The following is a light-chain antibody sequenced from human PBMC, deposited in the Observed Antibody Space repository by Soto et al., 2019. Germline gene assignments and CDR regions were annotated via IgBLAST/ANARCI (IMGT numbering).Light chain of an antibody. CDR2: NSY. CDR3: SSWDASLNGYV. Sequence: QSVLTQPPSASGTPGQRVTISCSGSSSNIGSKTVKWYQQLPGTVPKLLIYNSYQRPSGVPDRFSASKSGTSASLAISGLQSEDEADYYCSSWDASLNGYVFGTGTKVTVL. CDR1: SSNIGSKT. J-gene: IGLJ1*01. V-gene: IGLV1-44*01.